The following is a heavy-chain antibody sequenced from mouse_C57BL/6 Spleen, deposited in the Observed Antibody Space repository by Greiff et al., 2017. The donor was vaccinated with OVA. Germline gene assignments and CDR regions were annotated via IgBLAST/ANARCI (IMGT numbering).Heavy chain of an antibody. J-gene: IGHJ3*01. CDR2: ISNGGGST. CDR1: GFTFSDYY. CDR3: AKSHYDYDGGWFAY. D-gene: IGHD2-4*01. V-gene: IGHV5-12*01. Sequence: DVKLQESGGGLVQPGGSLKLSCAASGFTFSDYYMYWVRQTPEKRLEWVAYISNGGGSTYYPDTVKGRFTISRDNAKNTLYLQMSRLKSEDTAMYYCAKSHYDYDGGWFAYWGQGTLVTVSA.